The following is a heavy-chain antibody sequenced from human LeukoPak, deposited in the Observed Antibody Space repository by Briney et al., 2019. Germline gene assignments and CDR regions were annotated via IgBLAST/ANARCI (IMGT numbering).Heavy chain of an antibody. J-gene: IGHJ3*02. CDR3: AVIGGIVGAYAFDI. CDR2: INPNSGGT. Sequence: GASVKVSCKASGYTFTGYYMHWVRQAPGQGLEWMGWINPNSGGTNYAQRFQGWVTMTRDTSISTAYMELSRLRSDDTAVYYCAVIGGIVGAYAFDIWGQGTMVTVSS. D-gene: IGHD1-26*01. CDR1: GYTFTGYY. V-gene: IGHV1-2*04.